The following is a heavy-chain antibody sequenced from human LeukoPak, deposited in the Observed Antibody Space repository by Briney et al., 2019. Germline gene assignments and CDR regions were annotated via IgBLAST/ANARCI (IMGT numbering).Heavy chain of an antibody. V-gene: IGHV3-30*18. CDR1: GFTFSSYC. CDR2: ISYDGSNK. J-gene: IGHJ6*02. D-gene: IGHD6-19*01. Sequence: GGSLRLSCAASGFTFSSYCIQWVRQPPGKGLGWVAVISYDGSNKYYADSVKGQFTISRDNSKTTLYLQMNSLRAEDTAVYYSAKDLRFHIAKQWLRYYGMDGWGQGTTVTVSS. CDR3: AKDLRFHIAKQWLRYYGMDG.